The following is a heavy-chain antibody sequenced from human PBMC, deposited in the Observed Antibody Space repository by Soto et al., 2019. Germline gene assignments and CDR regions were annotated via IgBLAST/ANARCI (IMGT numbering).Heavy chain of an antibody. D-gene: IGHD6-13*01. V-gene: IGHV4-39*01. Sequence: QLQLQESGPGLVKPSETLSLTCTVSGGSISSSSYYWGWIRQPPGKGLEWIGSIYYSGSTYYNPSLKSRVTISVDTSKNQFSLKLSSVTAADTAVYYCARHLFGSSCSEPVDYWGQGTLVTVSS. CDR2: IYYSGST. CDR1: GGSISSSSYY. CDR3: ARHLFGSSCSEPVDY. J-gene: IGHJ4*02.